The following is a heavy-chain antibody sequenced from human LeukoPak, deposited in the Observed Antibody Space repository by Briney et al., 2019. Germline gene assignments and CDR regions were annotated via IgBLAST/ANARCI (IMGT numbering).Heavy chain of an antibody. CDR1: GFTVSSHY. CDR2: LYSGGST. CDR3: AREGMYSSSSGPPVY. Sequence: GGSLRLSCAASGFTVSSHYMSWVRQAPGEGLECASVLYSGGSTYYADSVKGRFTISRDNSKNTLYLQRNSLRAEDAAVYYCAREGMYSSSSGPPVYWGQGTLVTVSS. J-gene: IGHJ4*02. V-gene: IGHV3-66*01. D-gene: IGHD6-6*01.